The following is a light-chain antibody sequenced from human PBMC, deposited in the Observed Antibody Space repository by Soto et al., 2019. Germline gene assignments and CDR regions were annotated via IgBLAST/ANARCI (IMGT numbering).Light chain of an antibody. J-gene: IGKJ4*01. CDR3: QQSYSTPV. V-gene: IGKV1-39*01. CDR1: QSISSY. CDR2: AAS. Sequence: DIQMTQSPSSLSASVGDRVTITCRASQSISSYLNWYQQKPGKAPTLLIYAASSLQSGVPSRFSGRGSGTDFTLTISSLQPEDFATYYCQQSYSTPVFGGGTKVEIK.